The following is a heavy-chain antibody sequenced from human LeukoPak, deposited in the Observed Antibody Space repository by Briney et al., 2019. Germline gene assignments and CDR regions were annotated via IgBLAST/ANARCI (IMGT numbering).Heavy chain of an antibody. CDR1: GFTFSSYG. V-gene: IGHV3-23*01. D-gene: IGHD5-18*01. CDR2: ISGCGGTT. Sequence: PGGSLRLSCAASGFTFSSYGMSWVRQAPGKGVEWVSSISGCGGTTYYGDSVKVRCTISRDNSKNTLYLQMNSLRADDTAVYSCAKDPPTVMSNAFHIWGQGTMVTVS. CDR3: AKDPPTVMSNAFHI. J-gene: IGHJ3*02.